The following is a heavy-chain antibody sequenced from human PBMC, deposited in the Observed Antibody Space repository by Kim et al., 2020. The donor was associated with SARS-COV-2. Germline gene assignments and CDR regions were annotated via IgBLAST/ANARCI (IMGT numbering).Heavy chain of an antibody. CDR1: GFTFSSYA. J-gene: IGHJ5*02. D-gene: IGHD3-10*01. V-gene: IGHV3-23*01. CDR2: ISGSGGST. CDR3: AKTQEASYCITGRVRWFDP. Sequence: GGSLRLSCAASGFTFSSYAMIWVRQAPGKGLEWVSAISGSGGSTYYADSVKGRFTISRDNSKNTLYLQMNSLRAEDTAVYYCAKTQEASYCITGRVRWFDPCGQGTLVTVSS.